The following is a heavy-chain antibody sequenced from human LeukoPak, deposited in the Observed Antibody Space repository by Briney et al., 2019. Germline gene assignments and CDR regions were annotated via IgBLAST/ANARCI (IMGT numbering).Heavy chain of an antibody. D-gene: IGHD3-22*01. V-gene: IGHV1-18*01. CDR1: GYTFTSYG. CDR2: ISAYSGNT. Sequence: SVKVSCKASGYTFTSYGISWVRQAPGQGLEWMGWISAYSGNTNYAQKLQGRVTMTTDTSTSTAYMELRSLRSDDTAVYYCARVSNMGDSSGYYPFDYWGQGTLVTVSS. J-gene: IGHJ4*02. CDR3: ARVSNMGDSSGYYPFDY.